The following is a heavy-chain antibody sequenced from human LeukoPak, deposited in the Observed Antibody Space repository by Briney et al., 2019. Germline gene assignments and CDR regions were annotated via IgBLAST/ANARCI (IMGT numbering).Heavy chain of an antibody. CDR3: ASGYSSGWPDY. V-gene: IGHV4-4*07. CDR2: IYTSGST. CDR1: GGSISSYY. D-gene: IGHD6-19*01. J-gene: IGHJ4*02. Sequence: SETLSLTCTVSGGSISSYYWSWIRQPAGKGLEWIGRIYTSGSTNYNPSLRSRVTMSVDTSKNQFSLKLSSVTAADTAVYYCASGYSSGWPDYWGQGTLVTVSS.